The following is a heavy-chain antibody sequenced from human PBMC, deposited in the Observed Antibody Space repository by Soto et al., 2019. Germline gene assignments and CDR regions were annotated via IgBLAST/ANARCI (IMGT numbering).Heavy chain of an antibody. CDR2: INTGTAST. J-gene: IGHJ6*02. V-gene: IGHV1-3*04. Sequence: QVHLVQSGAEVKKPGASVKVSYKASGYSLSEHTIHWVRRAPGQPPEWMARINTGTASTEYSQKFQGRVTITRDTSATTAYMDLSSLRSEDTAVYYCARGPQDSYGMDVWGQGTTVTVS. CDR1: GYSLSEHT. CDR3: ARGPQDSYGMDV.